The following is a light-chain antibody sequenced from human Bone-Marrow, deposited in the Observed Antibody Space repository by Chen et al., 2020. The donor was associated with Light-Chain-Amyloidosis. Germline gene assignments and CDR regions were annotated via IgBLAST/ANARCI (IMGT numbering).Light chain of an antibody. CDR2: TAS. J-gene: IGKJ3*01. Sequence: DIQMTQSPSSLSASVGDRVTITCRASQSIFSNLNWYQHKPGKAPKLLISTASRLQSGVPSRFSGSGYGTDFTLTISRLQPEDLATYYCQQSYSTLGVTLGPGTKVDIK. CDR1: QSIFSN. V-gene: IGKV1-39*01. CDR3: QQSYSTLGVT.